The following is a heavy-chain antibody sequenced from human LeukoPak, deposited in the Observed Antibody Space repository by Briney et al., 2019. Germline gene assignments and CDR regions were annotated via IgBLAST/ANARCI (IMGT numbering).Heavy chain of an antibody. Sequence: KSSETLSLTCTVSGYSISSGYYWGWIRQPPGKGLEWIGSIYHSGSTYYNPSLKSRITVSLDTSKNQFSLKLSSVTAPDTAVYYCARGIVVVVAAATVNDAFDIWGQGTMVTVSS. CDR1: GYSISSGYY. CDR2: IYHSGST. CDR3: ARGIVVVVAAATVNDAFDI. J-gene: IGHJ3*02. D-gene: IGHD2-15*01. V-gene: IGHV4-38-2*02.